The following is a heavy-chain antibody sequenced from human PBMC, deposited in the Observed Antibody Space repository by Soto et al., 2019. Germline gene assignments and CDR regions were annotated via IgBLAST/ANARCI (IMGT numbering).Heavy chain of an antibody. V-gene: IGHV3-30*03. J-gene: IGHJ5*02. CDR1: GFSFDSYG. Sequence: QAQLVESGGGVVQPGGSLRLSCEGSGFSFDSYGLHWVRQAPGKGLEWVALISSDGSDTRYGTSVKGRFTVSRDNSKSSLYLQMTSLRGEDTAVYYGARRTSMVREGYNWCDPGGQGTLVTVST. CDR3: ARRTSMVREGYNWCDP. D-gene: IGHD3-10*01. CDR2: ISSDGSDT.